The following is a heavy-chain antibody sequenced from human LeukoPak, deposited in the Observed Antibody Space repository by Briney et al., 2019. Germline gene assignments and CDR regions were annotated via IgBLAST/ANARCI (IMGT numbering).Heavy chain of an antibody. V-gene: IGHV4-30-4*01. D-gene: IGHD3-22*01. CDR2: IYYSGST. CDR1: GGSISSGDYY. CDR3: ARHGTYYYDSSGYYSFDY. Sequence: SETLSLTCTVSGGSISSGDYYWSWIRQPPGKGLEWIGYIYYSGSTNYNPSLKSRVTISVDTSKNQFSLKLSSVTAADTAVYYCARHGTYYYDSSGYYSFDYWGQGTLVTVSS. J-gene: IGHJ4*02.